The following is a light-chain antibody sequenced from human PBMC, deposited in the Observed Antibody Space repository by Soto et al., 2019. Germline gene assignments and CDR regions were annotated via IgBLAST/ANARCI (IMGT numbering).Light chain of an antibody. Sequence: AIRMTQSPSSFSASTGDRVTITCRASQGISSNLAWYQQKPGKAPKLLIYAASTLQSGVPSRFSGSGSGTDVTRIISCLQSEDFATYYCQQYYSYPLTFGGGTKVEIK. CDR2: AAS. V-gene: IGKV1-8*01. CDR1: QGISSN. CDR3: QQYYSYPLT. J-gene: IGKJ4*02.